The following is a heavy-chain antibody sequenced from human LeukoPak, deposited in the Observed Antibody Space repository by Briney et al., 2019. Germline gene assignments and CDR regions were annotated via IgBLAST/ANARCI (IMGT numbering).Heavy chain of an antibody. CDR1: GGSFSGYY. D-gene: IGHD2-2*01. J-gene: IGHJ6*02. V-gene: IGHV4-34*01. Sequence: SETLSLTCAVYGGSFSGYYWSWIRQPPGKGLEWIGEINHSGSTNYNPSLKSRVTISVDTSKNQFSLKLSSVTAADTAVYFCASCPIVVPAAEYYYYGMDVWGQGTTVTVSS. CDR2: INHSGST. CDR3: ASCPIVVPAAEYYYYGMDV.